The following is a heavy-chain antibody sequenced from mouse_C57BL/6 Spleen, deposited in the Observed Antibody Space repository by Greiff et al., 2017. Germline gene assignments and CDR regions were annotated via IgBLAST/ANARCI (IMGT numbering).Heavy chain of an antibody. V-gene: IGHV1-50*01. J-gene: IGHJ2*01. CDR3: APKGTGTGY. D-gene: IGHD4-1*01. CDR2: IDPSDSYT. Sequence: QVQLQQPGAELVKPGASVKLSCKASGYTFTSYWMQWVKQRPGQGLEWIGEIDPSDSYTNYNQKFKGKATLTVDTSSSTAYMQLSSLPSEDSAVYYCAPKGTGTGYWGQGTTLTVSS. CDR1: GYTFTSYW.